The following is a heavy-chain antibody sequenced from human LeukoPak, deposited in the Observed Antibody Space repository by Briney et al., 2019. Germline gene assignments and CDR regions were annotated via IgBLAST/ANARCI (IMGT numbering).Heavy chain of an antibody. CDR1: GFTFSSYG. D-gene: IGHD6-6*01. CDR3: AREDQQLDLYYYYYGMDV. V-gene: IGHV3-33*08. CDR2: IWYDGSNK. Sequence: PGGSLRLSCAASGFTFSSYGMHWVRQAPGKGLEWVAVIWYDGSNKYYADSVKGRFTISRDNSKNTLYLQMNSLRAEDTAVYYCAREDQQLDLYYYYYGMDVWGQGTTVTVSS. J-gene: IGHJ6*02.